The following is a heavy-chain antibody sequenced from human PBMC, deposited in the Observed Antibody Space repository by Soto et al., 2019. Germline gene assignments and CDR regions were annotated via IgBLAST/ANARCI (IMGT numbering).Heavy chain of an antibody. CDR3: ARVRLLWFGELPYYFDY. V-gene: IGHV3-7*05. D-gene: IGHD3-10*01. CDR1: GFTFSSYW. J-gene: IGHJ4*02. CDR2: IKQDGSEK. Sequence: GGSLRLSCAASGFTFSSYWMSWVRQAPGKGLEWVANIKQDGSEKYYVDSVKGRFTISRDNAKNSLYLQMNSLRAEDTAVYYCARVRLLWFGELPYYFDYWGQGTLVTVSS.